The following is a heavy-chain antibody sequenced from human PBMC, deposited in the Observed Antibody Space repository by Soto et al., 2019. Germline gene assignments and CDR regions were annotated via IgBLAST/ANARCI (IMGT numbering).Heavy chain of an antibody. D-gene: IGHD4-17*01. Sequence: PGGSLRLSCAASGFTFSGSAMHWVRQASGKGLEWVGRNRSKANSYATAYTASVKGRFTISRDDSKNTAYLQMNSLKTEDTAVYYCTGTTVLNYYYYYMDVWGKGTTVTVSS. J-gene: IGHJ6*03. CDR2: NRSKANSYAT. V-gene: IGHV3-73*01. CDR1: GFTFSGSA. CDR3: TGTTVLNYYYYYMDV.